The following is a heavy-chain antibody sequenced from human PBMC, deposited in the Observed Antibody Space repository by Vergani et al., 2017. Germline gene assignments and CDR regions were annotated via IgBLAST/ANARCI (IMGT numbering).Heavy chain of an antibody. V-gene: IGHV1-69*13. CDR3: ARDLLLGDDYYCYGMDV. Sequence: QVQLVQSGAEVKKPGSSVKVSCKASGGTFSSYAISWVRQAPGQGLEWMGRIIPIFGTANYAQKFQGRVTITADESTSTAYMELSSLRSEDTAVYYCARDLLLGDDYYCYGMDVWGQGTTVTVSS. D-gene: IGHD3-10*01. J-gene: IGHJ6*02. CDR2: IIPIFGTA. CDR1: GGTFSSYA.